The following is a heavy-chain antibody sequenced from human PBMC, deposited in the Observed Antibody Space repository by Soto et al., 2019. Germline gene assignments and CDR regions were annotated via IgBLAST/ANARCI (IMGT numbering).Heavy chain of an antibody. CDR3: ARDPDLDLEWLTDGMDV. CDR2: ILYDGNKK. J-gene: IGHJ6*02. Sequence: GGSLRLSCVGSGFTFTSYGIFWVRQTPGKGPEWVAFILYDGNKKSYEDSVKGRFTISRDDSKNTVYLQMNGLRAEDSAVYYCARDPDLDLEWLTDGMDVWGQGTTVTVSS. CDR1: GFTFTSYG. D-gene: IGHD3-3*01. V-gene: IGHV3-33*01.